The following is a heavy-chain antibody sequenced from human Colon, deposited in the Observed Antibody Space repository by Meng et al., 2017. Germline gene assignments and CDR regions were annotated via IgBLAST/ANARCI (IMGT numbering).Heavy chain of an antibody. D-gene: IGHD2-2*01. CDR3: ARNPVIPDARTFDF. Sequence: QVQLQESGPGVAKPSQTLSLTCTIAGGSINCVYYSWNWIRQSPGKGLEWLGYIHSSGNTYYTPSLKSRLTMSLDTSKNQFSLRLTSVTAADTAVYYCARNPVIPDARTFDFWGQGALVTVYS. CDR2: IHSSGNT. J-gene: IGHJ4*02. V-gene: IGHV4-30-4*01. CDR1: GGSINCVYYS.